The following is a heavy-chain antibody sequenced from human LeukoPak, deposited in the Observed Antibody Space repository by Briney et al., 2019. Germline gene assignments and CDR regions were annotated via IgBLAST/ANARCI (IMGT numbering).Heavy chain of an antibody. Sequence: SQTLSLTCTVSGGSISSGHYYWSWIRQPAGKGLEWIGRISTSGSTNYNPSLKSRVTISIDTSKNQFSLKLSSVTAADTAVYYCARSELLWFGGVKSGFDYWGQGTLVTVSS. CDR2: ISTSGST. D-gene: IGHD3-10*01. V-gene: IGHV4-61*02. CDR3: ARSELLWFGGVKSGFDY. J-gene: IGHJ4*02. CDR1: GGSISSGHYY.